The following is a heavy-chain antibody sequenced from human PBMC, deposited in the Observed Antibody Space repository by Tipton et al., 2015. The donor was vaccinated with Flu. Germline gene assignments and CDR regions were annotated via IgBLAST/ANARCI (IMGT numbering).Heavy chain of an antibody. CDR2: IYYSGST. Sequence: TLSLTCTVSGGSISSSSYYWGWIRQPPGKGLEWIGSIYYSGSTYYNPSLKSRVTVSVDTSKNQFSLKLSSVTAADTAVYYCAREGSAGTFLYYYYGMDVWGQGTTVTVSS. D-gene: IGHD6-13*01. CDR3: AREGSAGTFLYYYYGMDV. V-gene: IGHV4-39*07. J-gene: IGHJ6*02. CDR1: GGSISSSSYY.